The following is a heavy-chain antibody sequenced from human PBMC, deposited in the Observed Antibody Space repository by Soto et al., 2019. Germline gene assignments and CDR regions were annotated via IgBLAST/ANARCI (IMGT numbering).Heavy chain of an antibody. CDR2: ISWDGGST. V-gene: IGHV3-43*01. Sequence: EVQLVESGGVVVQPGGSLRLSCAASGFTFDDYTMHWVRQAPGKGLEWVSLISWDGGSTYYADSVKGRFTISRDNSKNSLYLQMNSLRTEDTALYYCAKAYDFWSAPDAFDIWGQGTMVTVSS. CDR3: AKAYDFWSAPDAFDI. J-gene: IGHJ3*02. CDR1: GFTFDDYT. D-gene: IGHD3-3*01.